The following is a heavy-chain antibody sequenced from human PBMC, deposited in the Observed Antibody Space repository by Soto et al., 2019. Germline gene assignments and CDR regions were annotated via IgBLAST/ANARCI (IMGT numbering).Heavy chain of an antibody. J-gene: IGHJ4*02. Sequence: SLRLSCAASGFSFSTYSMNWVRQAPGKGLEWVADITTSSSFRFYADSVKGRFTISRDDAKNSLYLQMNSLRAEDTGVYYCARDIGVALATLTLDYWGQGTLVTVSS. CDR3: ARDIGVALATLTLDY. CDR2: ITTSSSFR. CDR1: GFSFSTYS. V-gene: IGHV3-21*01. D-gene: IGHD2-15*01.